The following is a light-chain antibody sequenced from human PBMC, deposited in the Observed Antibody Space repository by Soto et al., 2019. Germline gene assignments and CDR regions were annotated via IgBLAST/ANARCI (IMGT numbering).Light chain of an antibody. CDR1: QGISSY. CDR3: QQSYSTLTWT. CDR2: AAS. J-gene: IGKJ1*01. Sequence: DINMSQSPPAVSASTGERVTITCRARQGISSYLAWYQQKPGKAPKLLIYAASSLQSGVPSRFSGSGSGTDFTLTISSLQPEDFATYYCQQSYSTLTWTFGQGTKVDI. V-gene: IGKV1-39*01.